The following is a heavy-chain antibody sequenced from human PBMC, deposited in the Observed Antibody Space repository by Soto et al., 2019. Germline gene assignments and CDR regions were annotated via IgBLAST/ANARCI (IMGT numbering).Heavy chain of an antibody. J-gene: IGHJ2*01. CDR1: GYTFTGYY. Sequence: GASVKVSCKASGYTFTGYYMHWVRQAPGQGLEWMGWINPNSGGTNYAQKFQGWVTVTRDTSISTAYMELSRLRSDDTAVYYCARSYYGDYTSVYFDLWGRGTLVTVSS. D-gene: IGHD4-17*01. CDR3: ARSYYGDYTSVYFDL. V-gene: IGHV1-2*04. CDR2: INPNSGGT.